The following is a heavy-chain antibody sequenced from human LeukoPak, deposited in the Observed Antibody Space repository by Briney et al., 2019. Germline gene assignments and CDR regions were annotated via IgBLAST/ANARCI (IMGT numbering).Heavy chain of an antibody. J-gene: IGHJ5*02. CDR3: TTAERRKTVGGVEGWFDP. CDR2: INPTSGGT. CDR1: GYTFTGYY. D-gene: IGHD3-16*01. V-gene: IGHV1-2*02. Sequence: ASVKVSCKASGYTFTGYYMHWVRQAPGQGLEWMGWINPTSGGTNYAQKFQARVTMTWDTSISTAYIQLSRLLSDEPTGHYCTTAERRKTVGGVEGWFDPWGQGTLVTVSS.